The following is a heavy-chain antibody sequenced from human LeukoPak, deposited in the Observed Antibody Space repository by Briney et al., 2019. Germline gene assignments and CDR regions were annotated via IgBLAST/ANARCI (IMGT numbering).Heavy chain of an antibody. V-gene: IGHV4-34*01. CDR3: ARGRQLVWFDP. CDR1: GGSFSGYY. Sequence: PSETLSLTCAVYGGSFSGYYWSWIRQPPGKGLEWIGEINHSGSTNYNPSLKSRVTISVDTSKNQFSLKLSSVTAADTAVYYCARGRQLVWFDPWGQGTLVTVSS. CDR2: INHSGST. J-gene: IGHJ5*02. D-gene: IGHD6-6*01.